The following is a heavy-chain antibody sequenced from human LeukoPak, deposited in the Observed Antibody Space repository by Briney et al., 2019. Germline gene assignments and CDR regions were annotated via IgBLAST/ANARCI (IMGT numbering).Heavy chain of an antibody. CDR1: GGSISSGSYY. D-gene: IGHD7-27*01. J-gene: IGHJ2*01. CDR3: ARVRLTGDISDLRYFDL. CDR2: IYTSGST. Sequence: PSQTLSLTCTVSGGSISSGSYYWSWIRQPAGKGLEWIGRIYTSGSTNYNPSLKSRVTISVDTSKHQFSLKLSSVTAADTAVYYCARVRLTGDISDLRYFDLWGRGTLVTVSS. V-gene: IGHV4-61*02.